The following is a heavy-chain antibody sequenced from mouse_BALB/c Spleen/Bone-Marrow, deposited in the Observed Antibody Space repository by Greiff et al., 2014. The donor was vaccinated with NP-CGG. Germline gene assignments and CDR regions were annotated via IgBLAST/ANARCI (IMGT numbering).Heavy chain of an antibody. CDR1: GFDFSGYW. V-gene: IGHV4-1*02. D-gene: IGHD2-3*01. CDR2: INPDRKTI. CDR3: ARLGYYGWFAY. J-gene: IGHJ3*01. Sequence: VQLKESGGGLVQPGGSLKLSCAASGFDFSGYWMSWVRQAPGKGLEWIGEINPDRKTINYTPSLKNKFIISRDNAKNTLYLQMSKVKSEDTALYYCARLGYYGWFAYWGQGTLVTVSA.